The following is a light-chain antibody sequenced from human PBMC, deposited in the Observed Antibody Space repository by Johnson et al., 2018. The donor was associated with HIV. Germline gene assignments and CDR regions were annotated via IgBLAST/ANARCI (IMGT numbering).Light chain of an antibody. J-gene: IGLJ1*01. CDR3: GTWDGGLSIYV. CDR1: SSNIGNNY. V-gene: IGLV1-51*01. CDR2: DND. Sequence: QSVLTQPPSVSAALGQKVTVSCAGSSSNIGNNYVSWYQQLPGTAPKLLIYDNDKRPSGIPDRFSASKSDTSATLGITGLQTGDEANYYCGTWDGGLSIYVFGTGTEVTVL.